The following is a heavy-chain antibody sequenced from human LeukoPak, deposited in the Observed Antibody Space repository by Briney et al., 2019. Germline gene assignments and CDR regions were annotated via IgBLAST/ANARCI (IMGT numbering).Heavy chain of an antibody. CDR3: AKDPFPRPLASGLSGYYTIRDY. CDR2: IIGSGGST. V-gene: IGHV3-23*01. D-gene: IGHD3-3*01. J-gene: IGHJ4*02. Sequence: GGSLRLSCAASGFTFSSYAMSWVRQAPGKGLEWVSAIIGSGGSTYYADSVKGRFTISRDNSKNTLYLQMNSLRAEDTAVYYCAKDPFPRPLASGLSGYYTIRDYWGQGVLVTVSS. CDR1: GFTFSSYA.